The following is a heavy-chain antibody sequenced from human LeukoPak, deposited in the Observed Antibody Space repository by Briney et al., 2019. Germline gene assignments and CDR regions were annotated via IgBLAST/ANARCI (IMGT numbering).Heavy chain of an antibody. Sequence: GGSLRLSCAASGFTFSSYAMSWVRQAPGKGLEWVANIKQDGSEKYYVDSVKGRFTISRDNAKNSLYLQMNSLRAEDTAVYYCAREYCGGDCYWPWGQGTLVTVSS. J-gene: IGHJ5*02. CDR3: AREYCGGDCYWP. CDR2: IKQDGSEK. D-gene: IGHD2-21*02. CDR1: GFTFSSYA. V-gene: IGHV3-7*01.